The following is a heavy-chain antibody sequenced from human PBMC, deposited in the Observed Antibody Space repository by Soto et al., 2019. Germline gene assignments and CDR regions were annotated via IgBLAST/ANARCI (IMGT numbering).Heavy chain of an antibody. D-gene: IGHD6-13*01. CDR3: ARAQLGGRVADDAFDI. Sequence: SETLSLTCTVSGGSISSYYWSWIRQPPGKGLEWIGYIYYSGSTNYNPSLKSRVTISVDTSKNQFSLKLSSVTAADTAVYYCARAQLGGRVADDAFDIWGQGTMVTVSS. CDR2: IYYSGST. J-gene: IGHJ3*02. V-gene: IGHV4-59*01. CDR1: GGSISSYY.